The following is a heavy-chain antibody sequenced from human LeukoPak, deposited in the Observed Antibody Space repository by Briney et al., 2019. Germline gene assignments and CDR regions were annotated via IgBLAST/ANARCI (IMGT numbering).Heavy chain of an antibody. D-gene: IGHD1-7*01. J-gene: IGHJ3*02. CDR3: ARDRVRTTTCGDAFDI. Sequence: GGSLRLSCAASGFTFSSYSMNWVRQAPGKGLEWVSSISSSSSYIYYADSVKGRFTISRDNAKNSLYLQMNSLRAEDTAVYYCARDRVRTTTCGDAFDIWGQGTMVTVSS. CDR2: ISSSSSYI. V-gene: IGHV3-21*01. CDR1: GFTFSSYS.